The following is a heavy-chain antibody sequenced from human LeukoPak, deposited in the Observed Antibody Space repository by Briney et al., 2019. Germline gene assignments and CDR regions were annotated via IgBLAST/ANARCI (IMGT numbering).Heavy chain of an antibody. CDR2: MFYDGTT. D-gene: IGHD2-21*02. CDR3: ARHTLVTAISTYNWFDP. Sequence: SETLSLTCSVSGASLVTRTNFWAWIRQPPGRGLEWIGSMFYDGTTFYSPFLKTRVTISVDTSMNQISLRLDSVTAADTAVYYCARHTLVTAISTYNWFDPWGQGTLVTVSS. V-gene: IGHV4-39*01. CDR1: GASLVTRTNF. J-gene: IGHJ5*02.